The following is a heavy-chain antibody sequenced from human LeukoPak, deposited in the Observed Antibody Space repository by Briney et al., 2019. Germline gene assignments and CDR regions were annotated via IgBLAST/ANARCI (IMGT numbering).Heavy chain of an antibody. CDR3: ARGDYYGSGTYYTNWFDP. J-gene: IGHJ5*02. D-gene: IGHD3-10*01. CDR1: GGSVNSGNYY. Sequence: SQTLSLACTVSGGSVNSGNYYWTWIRQPAGKGLEWIGRIYTSGSTNYNPSLKSRVTISVDTSKIQFSLRLSSVTAADTAVYYCARGDYYGSGTYYTNWFDPWGQGTLVTVSS. CDR2: IYTSGST. V-gene: IGHV4-61*02.